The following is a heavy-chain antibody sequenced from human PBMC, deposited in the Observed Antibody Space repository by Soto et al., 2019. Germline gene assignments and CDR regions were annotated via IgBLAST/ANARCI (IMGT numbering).Heavy chain of an antibody. Sequence: SETLSLTCAVSGFFISSGNYWGWIRKPPGKGLEWIGSIFHGGNTYYNPSLKSRVTISVDLSKNQFSLKLNSVTAADTAVYYCARARWYDAFDVWGQGTVVTVSS. CDR2: IFHGGNT. D-gene: IGHD2-15*01. CDR1: GFFISSGNY. V-gene: IGHV4-38-2*01. CDR3: ARARWYDAFDV. J-gene: IGHJ3*01.